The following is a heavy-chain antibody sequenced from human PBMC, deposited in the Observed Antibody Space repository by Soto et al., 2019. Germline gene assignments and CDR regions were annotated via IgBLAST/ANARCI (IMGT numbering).Heavy chain of an antibody. V-gene: IGHV1-69*02. CDR3: ASSYGSGYRAFDY. Sequence: QVQLVQSGAEVKRPGSSVKVSCKASSDTFTFYSINWVRQAPGLGLEWMGRINPILSMSNYAQRFQSRVTMTADKTTSTAYMELSSMRSEDTAIYYCASSYGSGYRAFDYWGQGAMVTVSS. CDR2: INPILSMS. CDR1: SDTFTFYS. J-gene: IGHJ4*02. D-gene: IGHD3-10*01.